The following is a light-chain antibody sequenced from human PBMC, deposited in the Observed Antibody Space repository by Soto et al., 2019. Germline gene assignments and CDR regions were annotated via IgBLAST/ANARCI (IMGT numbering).Light chain of an antibody. J-gene: IGLJ2*01. CDR1: SSNIGSNI. V-gene: IGLV1-44*01. CDR2: SNN. CDR3: AAWDDSLNGVV. Sequence: QSVLTQPPSASGTPGQRVTISCSGSSSNIGSNIVNWYQQLPGTAPKLLIYSNNRRPSGDPDRFSGSKSGTSASLAISGLQSEDEADYYCAAWDDSLNGVVFGGGTKLTVL.